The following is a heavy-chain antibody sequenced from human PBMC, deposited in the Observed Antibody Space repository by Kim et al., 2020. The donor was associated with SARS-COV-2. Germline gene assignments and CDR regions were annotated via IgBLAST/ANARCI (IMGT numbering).Heavy chain of an antibody. J-gene: IGHJ6*01. CDR3: ARGQRVCSSISGLVIVYY. V-gene: IGHV4-59*11. Sequence: SETLSLTCTVSGGSISSHYWTWIRQPPGKGLEWIGHISYSGSTNYSPSLKSRVSLSIDTSKSQFSLELSSVTAADTAVYYCARGQRVCSSISGLVIVYY. CDR1: GGSISSHY. CDR2: ISYSGST. D-gene: IGHD2-2*01.